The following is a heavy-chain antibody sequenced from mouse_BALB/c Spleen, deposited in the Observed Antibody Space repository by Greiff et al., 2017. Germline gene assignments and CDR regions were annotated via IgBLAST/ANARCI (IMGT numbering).Heavy chain of an antibody. V-gene: IGHV5-17*02. J-gene: IGHJ3*01. CDR2: ISSGSSTI. Sequence: EVKVEESGGGLVQPGGSRKLSCAASGFTFSSFGMHWVRQAPEKGLEWVAYISSGSSTIYYADTVKGRFTISRDNPKNTLFLQMTSLRSEDTAMYYCARGYYGSSRLAYWGQGTLVTVSA. D-gene: IGHD1-1*01. CDR3: ARGYYGSSRLAY. CDR1: GFTFSSFG.